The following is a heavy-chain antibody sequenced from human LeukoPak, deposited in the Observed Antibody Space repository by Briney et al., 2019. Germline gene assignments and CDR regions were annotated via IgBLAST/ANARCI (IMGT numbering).Heavy chain of an antibody. Sequence: GGSLRLSCAASGFTFSSYAMSWVRQAPGKGLEWVSTIWGIGGNTYYADSVKGRFTISRDNSKNTLYLQMNSLRAEDTAVYYCAKNGYGLQWLVSPGYLDLWGRGTLVTVSS. J-gene: IGHJ2*01. CDR2: IWGIGGNT. CDR1: GFTFSSYA. D-gene: IGHD6-19*01. CDR3: AKNGYGLQWLVSPGYLDL. V-gene: IGHV3-23*01.